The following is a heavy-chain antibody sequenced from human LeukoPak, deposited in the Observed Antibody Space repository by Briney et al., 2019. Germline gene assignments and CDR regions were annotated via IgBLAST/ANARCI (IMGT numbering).Heavy chain of an antibody. J-gene: IGHJ4*02. D-gene: IGHD3-10*01. V-gene: IGHV1-18*01. Sequence: ASVKVSCKASGYAFSSYAISWVRQSPGQGFEWMGWVSTYNGNTNYVEKFQGRVTMTTDTSTSTAYMELRGLRSDDTAVYYCARDRQLQRFGEFNVDFDYWGQGTLVTVSS. CDR1: GYAFSSYA. CDR2: VSTYNGNT. CDR3: ARDRQLQRFGEFNVDFDY.